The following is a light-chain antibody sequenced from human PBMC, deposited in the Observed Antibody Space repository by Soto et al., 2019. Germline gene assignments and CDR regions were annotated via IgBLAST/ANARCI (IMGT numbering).Light chain of an antibody. CDR2: STN. CDR3: AAWDYSLSGPV. CDR1: TSNIGTNY. Sequence: QSVLTQPPSASGTPGQRVTISCSGSTSNIGTNYVYWYQQLPGTAPRLLMYSTNKRPSGVPDRFSGSKSGTSAFLAITGLRSEDEANYYCAAWDYSLSGPVFGGGTKLTVL. J-gene: IGLJ2*01. V-gene: IGLV1-47*02.